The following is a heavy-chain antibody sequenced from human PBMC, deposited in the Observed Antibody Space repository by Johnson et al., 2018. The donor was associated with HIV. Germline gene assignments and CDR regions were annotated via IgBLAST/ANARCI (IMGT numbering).Heavy chain of an antibody. V-gene: IGHV3-64*01. Sequence: VQLVESGGGVVQPGRSLRLSCAASGFTFSSYGMHWVRQAPGKGLEYVSAIRRNGGSTYYANSVKGRFTISRDNSKHTLYLQMGSLRAEDMAVYYCAREGPTYYDFWSGYYKGAFDIWGQGTMVTVSS. CDR2: IRRNGGST. J-gene: IGHJ3*02. CDR3: AREGPTYYDFWSGYYKGAFDI. CDR1: GFTFSSYG. D-gene: IGHD3-3*01.